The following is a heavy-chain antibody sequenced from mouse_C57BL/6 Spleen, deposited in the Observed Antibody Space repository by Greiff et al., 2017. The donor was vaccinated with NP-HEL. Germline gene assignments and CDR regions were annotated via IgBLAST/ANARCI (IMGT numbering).Heavy chain of an antibody. D-gene: IGHD2-5*01. CDR1: GYAFSSYW. CDR2: IYPGDGDT. CDR3: ARTSYSNLDY. V-gene: IGHV1-80*01. Sequence: LQESGAELVKPGASVKISCKASGYAFSSYWMNWVKQRPGKGLEWIGQIYPGDGDTNYNGKFKGKATLTADKSSSTAYMQLSSLTSEDSAVYFCARTSYSNLDYWGQGTTLTVSS. J-gene: IGHJ2*01.